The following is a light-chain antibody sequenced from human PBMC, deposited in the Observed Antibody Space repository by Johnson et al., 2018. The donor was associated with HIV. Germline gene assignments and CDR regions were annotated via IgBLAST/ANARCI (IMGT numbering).Light chain of an antibody. J-gene: IGLJ1*01. CDR3: GTWDSSLSAYV. CDR1: SSNIGNNY. V-gene: IGLV1-51*01. Sequence: QSVLTQPPSVSAAPGQRVTISCSGSSSNIGNNYVSWYQQLPGTAPKLLIYDNNKRPSEIPDRFSGSTSGTSATLGITGLQTGDEADYYCGTWDSSLSAYVFVTGTKVTVL. CDR2: DNN.